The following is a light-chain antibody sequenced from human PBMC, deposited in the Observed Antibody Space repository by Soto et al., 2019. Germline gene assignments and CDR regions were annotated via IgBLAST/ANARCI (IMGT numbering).Light chain of an antibody. CDR2: GAS. CDR3: QQYATAPLT. Sequence: EIVLTQSPGTLSLSPGERATLSCRASQSVAKNYLAWYQQKPGQAPRLLIHGASNRATGIPDRFSGSGSGTDFTLTISRLEPEDCALFYCQQYATAPLTFGGGTKVEIK. V-gene: IGKV3-20*01. CDR1: QSVAKNY. J-gene: IGKJ4*01.